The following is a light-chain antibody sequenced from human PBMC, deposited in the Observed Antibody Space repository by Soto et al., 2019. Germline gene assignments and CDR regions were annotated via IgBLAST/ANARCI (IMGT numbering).Light chain of an antibody. CDR1: QSVSSTY. Sequence: EMVLTPSPGTLSLSPGERATLSCSASQSVSSTYLAWYQQKPGQAPRLLIYGTSSRATGIPDRFSGSGSGTDFTLTISRLEPEDFAVYYCQHFNNWPLTFGEGTKVDIK. V-gene: IGKV3-20*01. CDR2: GTS. J-gene: IGKJ4*01. CDR3: QHFNNWPLT.